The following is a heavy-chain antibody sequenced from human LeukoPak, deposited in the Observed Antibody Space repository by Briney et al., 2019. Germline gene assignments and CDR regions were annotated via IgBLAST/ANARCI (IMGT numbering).Heavy chain of an antibody. CDR1: GFTFSSYA. Sequence: PGGSLRLSCAASGFTFSSYAMHWVRQAPGKGLEWVTVISFDGSNKYYADSVKGRFTISRDNSKNMLYLQMNSLRAEDTAVYYCVRDEGRTVTTGWFDPWGQGTLVTVSS. V-gene: IGHV3-30-3*01. J-gene: IGHJ5*02. CDR3: VRDEGRTVTTGWFDP. D-gene: IGHD4-17*01. CDR2: ISFDGSNK.